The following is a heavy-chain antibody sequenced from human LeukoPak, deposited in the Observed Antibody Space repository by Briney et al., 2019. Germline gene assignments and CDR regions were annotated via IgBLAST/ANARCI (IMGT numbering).Heavy chain of an antibody. CDR2: ISPRGGST. CDR1: GFTFSSYE. J-gene: IGHJ4*02. V-gene: IGHV3-23*01. Sequence: GGSLRLSCAATGFTFSSYEMNWVRQAPGKGLEWLSGISPRGGSTYYADSVKGRFTISRDDSRNTVFLQMNSLRAEDTAMYYCARVVSGIYDYNWGQGTLVTVPS. D-gene: IGHD3-16*01. CDR3: ARVVSGIYDYN.